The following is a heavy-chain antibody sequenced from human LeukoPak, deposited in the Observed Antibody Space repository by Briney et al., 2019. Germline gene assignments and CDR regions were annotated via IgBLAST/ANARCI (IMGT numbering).Heavy chain of an antibody. CDR2: IHPNNGDT. Sequence: GDSVQVSCKASGYTFSSTGWYLYWLRPAPGQGLECMGWIHPNNGDTAYAQKFEGRVAMTRDTSISTAYMELRRLRPDDTAVYFCARDGPAQMVDLDYWGQGTLVTVSS. V-gene: IGHV1-2*02. D-gene: IGHD3-10*01. CDR1: GYTFSSTGWY. J-gene: IGHJ4*02. CDR3: ARDGPAQMVDLDY.